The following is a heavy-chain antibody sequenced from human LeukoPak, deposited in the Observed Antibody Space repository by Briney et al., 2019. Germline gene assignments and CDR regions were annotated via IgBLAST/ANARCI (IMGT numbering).Heavy chain of an antibody. J-gene: IGHJ3*02. CDR3: ASDLEMATIAKSSDAFDI. V-gene: IGHV1-69*01. CDR2: IIPIFGTA. Sequence: GASVKVSCKASGGTFSSYAISWVRQAPGQGLEWMGGIIPIFGTANYAQKFQGRVTITADESTSTAYMELSSLRSEDTAVYYCASDLEMATIAKSSDAFDIWGQGTMVTVSS. D-gene: IGHD5-24*01. CDR1: GGTFSSYA.